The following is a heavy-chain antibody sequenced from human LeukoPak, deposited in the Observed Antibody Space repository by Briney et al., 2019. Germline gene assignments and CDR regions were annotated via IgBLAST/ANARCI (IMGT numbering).Heavy chain of an antibody. CDR3: ARHDYYDHPLFDY. J-gene: IGHJ4*02. CDR2: IYYSGST. CDR1: GGSISSGGYY. Sequence: PSQTLSLTCTVSGGSISSGGYYWGWIRQPPGKGLEWIGSIYYSGSTYYNPSLKSRVTISVDTSKNQFSLKLSSVTAADTAVYYCARHDYYDHPLFDYWGQGTLVTVSS. D-gene: IGHD3-22*01. V-gene: IGHV4-39*01.